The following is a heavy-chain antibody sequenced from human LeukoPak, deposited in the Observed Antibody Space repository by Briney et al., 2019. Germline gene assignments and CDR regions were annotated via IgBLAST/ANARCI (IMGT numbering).Heavy chain of an antibody. CDR1: GFTFSSCS. CDR2: ISSSSSTI. J-gene: IGHJ6*02. D-gene: IGHD2-15*01. V-gene: IGHV3-48*02. CDR3: ARDLLGYCSGGSCYPYYYYGMDV. Sequence: PGGSLRLSCAASGFTFSSCSMNWVRQAPGKGLEWVSYISSSSSTIYYADSVKGRFTISRDNAKNSLYLQMNSLRDEDTAVYYCARDLLGYCSGGSCYPYYYYGMDVWGQGTTVTVSS.